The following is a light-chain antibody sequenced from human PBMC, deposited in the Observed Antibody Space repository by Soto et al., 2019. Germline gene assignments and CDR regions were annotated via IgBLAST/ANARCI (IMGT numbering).Light chain of an antibody. Sequence: DIKITHSLPTLSASVGDRVPITCRASQSISHYLAWYQQMPGKAPKLLIYGASTLQSGVPSRFSGSGSGTEFTLTISSLQPDDFGTYFCQHHNSYSQTFGQGTKVEIK. CDR3: QHHNSYSQT. J-gene: IGKJ1*01. V-gene: IGKV1-5*01. CDR2: GAS. CDR1: QSISHY.